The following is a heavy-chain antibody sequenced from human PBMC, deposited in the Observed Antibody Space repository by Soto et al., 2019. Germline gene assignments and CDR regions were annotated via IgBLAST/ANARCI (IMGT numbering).Heavy chain of an antibody. J-gene: IGHJ5*01. CDR2: ISTNGDTA. CDR1: GFTFSNYG. V-gene: IGHV3-23*01. D-gene: IGHD1-1*01. CDR3: AKDLSRWPNSAFDS. Sequence: EVQLLESGGGLLQPGGSLRLSCAASGFTFSNYGMNWVRQAPGKGLEWVSGISTNGDTANYADSVNGRFTISRDNSKNALYMQMNGLRPEDTAVYYCAKDLSRWPNSAFDSWGEGTLGTVSS.